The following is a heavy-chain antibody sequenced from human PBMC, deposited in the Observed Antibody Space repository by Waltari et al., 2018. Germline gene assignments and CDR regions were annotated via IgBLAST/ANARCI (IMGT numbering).Heavy chain of an antibody. J-gene: IGHJ3*02. D-gene: IGHD6-13*01. Sequence: EVQLVESGGGLVQPGGSLRLSCAASGFAFNTYAMNWVREAPGKGLEWISYISSRCLTIYYADSVKGRFTISRDNAKNSLDLQMNSLGAEDTAVYYCGRAIDITGPGWGRAVDIWGQGTMVTVSS. V-gene: IGHV3-48*03. CDR3: GRAIDITGPGWGRAVDI. CDR2: ISSRCLTI. CDR1: GFAFNTYA.